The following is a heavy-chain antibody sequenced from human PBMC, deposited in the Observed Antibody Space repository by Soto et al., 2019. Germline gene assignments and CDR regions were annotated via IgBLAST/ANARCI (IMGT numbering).Heavy chain of an antibody. CDR3: ARDRGGYCSGGSCSEAWFDP. V-gene: IGHV1-3*04. J-gene: IGHJ5*02. CDR2: INTGNGYT. Sequence: QVQLLQSGAEAKKPGALVKVSCEASGYTFTSYPIHWVRQAPGQRLEWMGWINTGNGYTKYSQKFQARVTITRDTSASTSYMQLSRLRSEDTAVYYCARDRGGYCSGGSCSEAWFDPWGQGTLVTVSS. CDR1: GYTFTSYP. D-gene: IGHD2-15*01.